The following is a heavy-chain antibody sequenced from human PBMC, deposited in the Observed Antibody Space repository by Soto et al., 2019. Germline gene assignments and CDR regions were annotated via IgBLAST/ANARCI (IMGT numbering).Heavy chain of an antibody. CDR3: ARDSLGDGYNLDAFDI. Sequence: TLSLTCTVSGGSISSGGYYWSWIRQHPGKGLEWIGYIYYSGSTYYNPSLKSRVTISVDTSKNQFSLKLSSVTAADTAVYYCARDSLGDGYNLDAFDIWGQGTMVTVSS. D-gene: IGHD2-21*01. J-gene: IGHJ3*02. CDR2: IYYSGST. CDR1: GGSISSGGYY. V-gene: IGHV4-31*03.